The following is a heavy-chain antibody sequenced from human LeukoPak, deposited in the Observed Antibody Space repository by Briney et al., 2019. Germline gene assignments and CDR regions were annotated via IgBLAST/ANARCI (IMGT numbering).Heavy chain of an antibody. CDR1: GYSFNNYY. D-gene: IGHD6-6*01. CDR2: INPNSGGT. Sequence: GASVKVSFKASGYSFNNYYIHWVRQAPGQGLEWMGWINPNSGGTNDAHNFQGRVTMTRDTSITTVYLELSGLRSDDTAVYYCGRAGSRSPGPTYYYGLDVWGQGTTVTVSS. V-gene: IGHV1-2*02. J-gene: IGHJ6*02. CDR3: GRAGSRSPGPTYYYGLDV.